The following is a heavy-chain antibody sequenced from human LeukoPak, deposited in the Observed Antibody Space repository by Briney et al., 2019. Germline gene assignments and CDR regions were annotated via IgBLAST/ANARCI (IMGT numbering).Heavy chain of an antibody. CDR1: GFTISSYW. V-gene: IGHV3-74*01. Sequence: GGSLRLSCAASGFTISSYWMHWVRHTPGKGLVWVSRINSDGSSTAYADSVKGRFTISRDNAKNTLYLQMNSLRAEDTAVYYCATSSGGYNWFDPWDQGTLVTVSS. CDR2: INSDGSST. J-gene: IGHJ5*02. CDR3: ATSSGGYNWFDP. D-gene: IGHD3-10*01.